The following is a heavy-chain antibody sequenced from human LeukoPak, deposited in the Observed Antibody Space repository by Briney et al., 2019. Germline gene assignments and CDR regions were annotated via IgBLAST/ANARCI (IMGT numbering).Heavy chain of an antibody. Sequence: PGGSLRLSCAASGFTFSNYSMNWVRQAPGKGLEWVSYITSSSTNIYYADSVKARFTISRDNAKNSLYLRMNSLRAEDTAVYYCAYSYGPYYYDYWGQGTLVTVS. CDR3: AYSYGPYYYDY. V-gene: IGHV3-48*01. J-gene: IGHJ4*02. CDR2: ITSSSTNI. D-gene: IGHD5-18*01. CDR1: GFTFSNYS.